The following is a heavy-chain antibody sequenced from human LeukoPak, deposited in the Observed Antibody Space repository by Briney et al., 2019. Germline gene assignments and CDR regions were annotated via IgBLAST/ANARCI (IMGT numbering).Heavy chain of an antibody. Sequence: GGALRLSCAASGFTFSSYGMHWVRQAPGKGLEWVAVISYDGSNTYYADSVKGRFTISRDNSKNMLYLQMNSLRAEDTAVYYCAKPYYYGSRSYMDYWGQGTLVTVSS. CDR1: GFTFSSYG. J-gene: IGHJ4*02. V-gene: IGHV3-30*18. D-gene: IGHD3-10*01. CDR2: ISYDGSNT. CDR3: AKPYYYGSRSYMDY.